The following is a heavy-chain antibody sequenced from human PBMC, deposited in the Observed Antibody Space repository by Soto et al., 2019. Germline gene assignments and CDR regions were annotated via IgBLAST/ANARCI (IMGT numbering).Heavy chain of an antibody. CDR2: INPSGGST. Sequence: ASVKVSCKASGYTFTSYYMHWVRQAPGQGLEWMGIINPSGGSTSYAQKFQGRVTMTRDTSTSTVYMELSSLRSEDTAVYYCARSWDFWSGWTTGYYYYGMYVWGRGTTVTVS. J-gene: IGHJ6*02. V-gene: IGHV1-46*01. CDR3: ARSWDFWSGWTTGYYYYGMYV. CDR1: GYTFTSYY. D-gene: IGHD3-3*01.